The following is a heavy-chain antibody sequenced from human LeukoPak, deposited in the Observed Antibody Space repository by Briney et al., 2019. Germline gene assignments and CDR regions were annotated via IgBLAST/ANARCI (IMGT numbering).Heavy chain of an antibody. CDR3: AAEPPNRNLGGY. V-gene: IGHV1-58*02. CDR2: IVVGSGNT. D-gene: IGHD1-1*01. CDR1: GFTFTSSA. J-gene: IGHJ4*02. Sequence: SVKVSCKASGFTFTSSAMQWVQQARGQRLEWIGWIVVGSGNTNYAQKFQERVTITRDMSTSTAYMELSSLRSEDTAVYYCAAEPPNRNLGGYWGQGTLVTVSS.